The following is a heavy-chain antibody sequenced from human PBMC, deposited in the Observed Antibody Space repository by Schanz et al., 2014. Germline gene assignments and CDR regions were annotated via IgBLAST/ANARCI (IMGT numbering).Heavy chain of an antibody. Sequence: EVQLVESGGGLVQPGGSLRLSCEASGFTLTSYALTWVRQAPGKGLEWVAGISGSGGSTDYADSVKGRFIIPRDNSKNTLYLQMYSLRAEDTAVYYCAKDILHYGSDPDVFDMWGQGTMVSVSS. CDR1: GFTLTSYA. CDR2: ISGSGGST. J-gene: IGHJ3*02. D-gene: IGHD3-10*01. V-gene: IGHV3-23*04. CDR3: AKDILHYGSDPDVFDM.